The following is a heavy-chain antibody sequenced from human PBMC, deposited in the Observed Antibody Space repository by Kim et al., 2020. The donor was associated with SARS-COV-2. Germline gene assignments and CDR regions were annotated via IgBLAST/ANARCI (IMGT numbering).Heavy chain of an antibody. D-gene: IGHD6-13*01. V-gene: IGHV3-48*04. CDR1: GFTFSSYS. J-gene: IGHJ6*02. CDR2: ISSSSSTI. Sequence: GGSLRLSCAASGFTFSSYSMNWVRQAPGKGLEWVSYISSSSSTIYYADSVKGRFTISRDNAKNSLYLQMNSLRAEDTAVYYCARDTITTDSNREVGPLSSSWEFRCSYTRFRMDVWGQGTTVTVSS. CDR3: ARDTITTDSNREVGPLSSSWEFRCSYTRFRMDV.